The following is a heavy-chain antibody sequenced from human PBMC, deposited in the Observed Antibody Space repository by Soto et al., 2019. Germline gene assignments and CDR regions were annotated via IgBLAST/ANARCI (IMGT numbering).Heavy chain of an antibody. CDR2: ISAYNGST. CDR3: ATHAEYCSGGSCYLNWFDP. J-gene: IGHJ5*02. V-gene: IGHV1-18*01. D-gene: IGHD2-15*01. CDR1: GYTFTSYG. Sequence: ASVKVSCKASGYTFTSYGISWVRQAPGQGLEWMGWISAYNGSTNYAQKLQGRVTMTTDTSTSTAYMELRSLRSDDTAVYYCATHAEYCSGGSCYLNWFDPWGQGTLVTVSS.